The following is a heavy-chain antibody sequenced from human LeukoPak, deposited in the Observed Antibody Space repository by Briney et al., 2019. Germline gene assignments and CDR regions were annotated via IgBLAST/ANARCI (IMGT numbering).Heavy chain of an antibody. CDR3: ARDRNSGSSLDI. J-gene: IGHJ3*02. V-gene: IGHV1-2*02. CDR2: IYPYSSDT. CDR1: GYTFTGYY. Sequence: ASVKVSCKASGYTFTGYYIHWVRQAPGQGLEWMGWIYPYSSDTNYAQNFQGRVTMTRDTSISTAYMELSSLKSDDTAVYYCARDRNSGSSLDIWGQGTMLTVSS. D-gene: IGHD6-6*01.